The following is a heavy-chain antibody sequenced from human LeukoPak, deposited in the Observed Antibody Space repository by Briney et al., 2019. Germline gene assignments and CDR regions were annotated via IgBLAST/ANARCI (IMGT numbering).Heavy chain of an antibody. J-gene: IGHJ4*02. V-gene: IGHV1-46*01. Sequence: GASVKVSCKASGYTFTSYYMRWVRQAPGQGLEWMGIINPSGGSTRYAQKFQGRVTMTRDTSTSTVYMELSSLRSEDTAVYYCARNPVTTKYFDYWGQGTLVTVSS. CDR3: ARNPVTTKYFDY. D-gene: IGHD4-17*01. CDR1: GYTFTSYY. CDR2: INPSGGST.